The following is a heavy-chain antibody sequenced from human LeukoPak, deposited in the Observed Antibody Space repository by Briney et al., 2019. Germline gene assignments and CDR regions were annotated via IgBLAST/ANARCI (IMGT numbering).Heavy chain of an antibody. CDR2: ISYDGSNK. J-gene: IGHJ4*02. CDR3: ARDALGGSGSPHFDY. Sequence: PGGSLRLSCAASGFTFSSYAMHWVRQAPGKGLEWVAVISYDGSNKYYADSVKGRFTISRDNSKNALYLQMNSLRAEDTAVYYCARDALGGSGSPHFDYWGQGTLVTVSS. D-gene: IGHD3-10*01. V-gene: IGHV3-30*04. CDR1: GFTFSSYA.